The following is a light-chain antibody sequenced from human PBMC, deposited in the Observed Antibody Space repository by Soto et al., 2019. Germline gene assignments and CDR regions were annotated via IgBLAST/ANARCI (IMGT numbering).Light chain of an antibody. V-gene: IGLV2-14*01. CDR3: SDTTTSALAV. J-gene: IGLJ1*01. Sequence: QSVLTQPASVSGSPGQSITISCTGAISDVGGYSYVSWYQQYPGKAPKLIIFEVNVRPSGVSDRFSGSKSGNTASLTISGLQAEDEGDYFCSDTTTSALAVFGTGTKVTVL. CDR1: ISDVGGYSY. CDR2: EVN.